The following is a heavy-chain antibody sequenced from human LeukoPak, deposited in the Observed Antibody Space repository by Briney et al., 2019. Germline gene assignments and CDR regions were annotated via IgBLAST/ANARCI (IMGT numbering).Heavy chain of an antibody. V-gene: IGHV4-31*03. CDR1: GGSLSSGGYY. J-gene: IGHJ5*02. Sequence: SETLSLTCTVSGGSLSSGGYYWRWIRQHPGEGLEWIGYIYYSGSTYYNPSLKSRVTISVDTSKNQFSLKLSSVTAADTAVYYCARVGTDYGASVNWFDPWGQGTLVTVSS. CDR2: IYYSGST. CDR3: ARVGTDYGASVNWFDP. D-gene: IGHD4/OR15-4a*01.